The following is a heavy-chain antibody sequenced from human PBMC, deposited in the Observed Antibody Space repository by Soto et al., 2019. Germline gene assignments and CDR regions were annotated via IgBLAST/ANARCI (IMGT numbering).Heavy chain of an antibody. CDR2: IIPILGIA. CDR3: ARAGIAAAGGWFDP. J-gene: IGHJ5*02. D-gene: IGHD6-13*01. V-gene: IGHV1-69*02. CDR1: GGTFSSYT. Sequence: QVQLVQSGAEVKKPGSSVKVSCKASGGTFSSYTISWVRQAPGQGLEWMGRIIPILGIANYAQKFQGRVTITADKSTSTAYMELSSLRSEDTAVYYCARAGIAAAGGWFDPWGQGTLVTVSS.